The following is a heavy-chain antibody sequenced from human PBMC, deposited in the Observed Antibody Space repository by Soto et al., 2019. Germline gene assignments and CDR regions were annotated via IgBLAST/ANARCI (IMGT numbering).Heavy chain of an antibody. D-gene: IGHD3-3*01. CDR2: IIPIFGTA. CDR1: GGTFSSYA. J-gene: IGHJ6*02. V-gene: IGHV1-69*13. CDR3: ARGTIFGVVTAHYGMDV. Sequence: SVKVSCKASGGTFSSYAIRWVRQAPGQGLEWMGGIIPIFGTANYAQKFQGRVTITADESTSTAYMELSSLRSEDTAVYYCARGTIFGVVTAHYGMDVWGQGTTVTVSS.